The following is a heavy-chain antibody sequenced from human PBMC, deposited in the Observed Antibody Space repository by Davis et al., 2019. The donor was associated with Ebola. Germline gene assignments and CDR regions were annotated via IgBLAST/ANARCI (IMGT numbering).Heavy chain of an antibody. Sequence: SVKVSCKASGYTFHSYGISWVRQAPGHGPEWMGGIIPIYGTANYAQKFQGRVTITRDTSTSTAYMELSRLRSEDTAVYYCARDRLGIEVVIRDDFDIWGQGTMVTVSS. V-gene: IGHV1-69*05. J-gene: IGHJ3*02. CDR3: ARDRLGIEVVIRDDFDI. CDR1: GYTFHSYG. CDR2: IIPIYGTA. D-gene: IGHD3-22*01.